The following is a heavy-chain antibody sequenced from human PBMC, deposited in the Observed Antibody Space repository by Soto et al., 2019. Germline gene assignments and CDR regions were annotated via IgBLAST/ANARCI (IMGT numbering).Heavy chain of an antibody. Sequence: GGSLRLSCAASGFTFSSYSMNWVRQAPGKGLEWVSSISSSSSYIYYADSVKGRFTISRDNAKNSLYLQMNSLRAEDTAVYYCARALWKDIVVVVPATGAFDIWGQGTMVTVSS. CDR1: GFTFSSYS. D-gene: IGHD2-15*01. CDR3: ARALWKDIVVVVPATGAFDI. J-gene: IGHJ3*02. CDR2: ISSSSSYI. V-gene: IGHV3-21*01.